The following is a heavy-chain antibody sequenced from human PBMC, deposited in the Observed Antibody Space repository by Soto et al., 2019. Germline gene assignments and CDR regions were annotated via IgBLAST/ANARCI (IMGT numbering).Heavy chain of an antibody. CDR1: GASTTSYY. Sequence: SETLSLTCTVSGASTTSYYWSWIRQPPGKGLEWIGYMYYSGSTNYNPSLKSRVTISVDTSKSQFSLKLSSVTAADTAVYYCARNCKAATLDYFYSCAQRTPVTVSS. V-gene: IGHV4-59*08. J-gene: IGHJ4*02. CDR2: MYYSGST. D-gene: IGHD6-13*01. CDR3: ARNCKAATLDYFYS.